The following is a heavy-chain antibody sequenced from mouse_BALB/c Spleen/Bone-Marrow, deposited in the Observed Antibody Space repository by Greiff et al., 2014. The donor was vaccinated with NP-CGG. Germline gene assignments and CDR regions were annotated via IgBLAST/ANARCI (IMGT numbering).Heavy chain of an antibody. D-gene: IGHD1-1*01. Sequence: VQLQQSGPGLVQPSQSLSITCTVSGFSLTTYGVHWVRQSPGKGLEWLGAIWSGGNTDYNAAFISRLCISKDNSKSQVFFEMNSLQAYDTAIYYCARKLRFYAMDYWGQGTSVTVSS. CDR3: ARKLRFYAMDY. V-gene: IGHV2-2*01. J-gene: IGHJ4*01. CDR2: IWSGGNT. CDR1: GFSLTTYG.